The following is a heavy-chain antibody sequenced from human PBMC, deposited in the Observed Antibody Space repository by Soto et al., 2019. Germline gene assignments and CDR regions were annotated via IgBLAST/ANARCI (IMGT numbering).Heavy chain of an antibody. CDR3: SYIAVAGDDVFDF. CDR2: ISAYNGNT. J-gene: IGHJ3*01. Sequence: GASVKVSCKASGYTFTSYGISWVRQAPGQGLEWMGWISAYNGNTNYAQKLQGRVTMTTDTSTSTAYMELRSLRSDDTAVYYCSYIAVAGDDVFDFWGQGTMVTVSS. CDR1: GYTFTSYG. D-gene: IGHD6-19*01. V-gene: IGHV1-18*01.